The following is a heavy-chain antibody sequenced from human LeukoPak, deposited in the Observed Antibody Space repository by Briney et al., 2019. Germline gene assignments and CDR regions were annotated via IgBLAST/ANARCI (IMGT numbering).Heavy chain of an antibody. CDR1: GYTFTSYY. Sequence: GASVKVSCKASGYTFTSYYMHWVRQAPGQGLEWMGIINPSSGSTSYAQKFQGRVTMTRDTSTSTVYMELSSLRSEDTAVYYCARADCYDSSGKNTGDYWGQGTLVTVSS. CDR2: INPSSGST. J-gene: IGHJ4*02. D-gene: IGHD3-22*01. CDR3: ARADCYDSSGKNTGDY. V-gene: IGHV1-46*01.